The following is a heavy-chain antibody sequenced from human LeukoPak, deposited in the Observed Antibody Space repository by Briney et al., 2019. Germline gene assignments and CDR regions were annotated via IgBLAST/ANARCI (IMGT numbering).Heavy chain of an antibody. CDR3: ARHSSSGPFDY. V-gene: IGHV1-8*01. CDR2: MNPNSGNT. CDR1: GYTFTSYD. Sequence: GASVKVSCKASGYTFTSYDVNWVRQATGQGLEWMGWMNPNSGNTGYAQKFQGRVTITRNTSISTAYMELSSLRSEDTAVYYCARHSSSGPFDYWGQGTLVTVSS. D-gene: IGHD6-6*01. J-gene: IGHJ4*02.